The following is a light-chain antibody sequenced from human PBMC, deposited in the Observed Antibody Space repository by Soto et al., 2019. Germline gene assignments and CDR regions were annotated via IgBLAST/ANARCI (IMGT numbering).Light chain of an antibody. Sequence: QSALPQPASVSGSPGQSITISCTGTSSDIGAYNYVSWYQQHPGKVPKLLIHDVSNRPSGVSNRFSGSKSGNTASLTISGLQAEDEADYYCSSYTTSRTVVFGGGTKLTV. J-gene: IGLJ3*02. V-gene: IGLV2-14*01. CDR3: SSYTTSRTVV. CDR2: DVS. CDR1: SSDIGAYNY.